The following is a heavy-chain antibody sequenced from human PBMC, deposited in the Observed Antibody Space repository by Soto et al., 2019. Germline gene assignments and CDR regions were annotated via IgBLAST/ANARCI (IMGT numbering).Heavy chain of an antibody. D-gene: IGHD6-13*01. V-gene: IGHV4-34*01. CDR1: GGSFSGYY. J-gene: IGHJ5*02. CDR3: ARGLWDSSSWDKGNWFDP. CDR2: INHSGST. Sequence: SETLSLTCAVYGGSFSGYYWSWIRQPPGKGLEWIGEINHSGSTNYNPSLKSRVTISVDTSKNQFSLKLSSVTAADTAGYYCARGLWDSSSWDKGNWFDPWGQGTLVTVSS.